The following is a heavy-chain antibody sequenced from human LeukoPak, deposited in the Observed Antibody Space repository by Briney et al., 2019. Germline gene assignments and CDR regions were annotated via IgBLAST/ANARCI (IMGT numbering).Heavy chain of an antibody. Sequence: GRSLRLSCAASGFTFSSYAMSWVRQAPGKGLEWVSAISGSGGSTYYADSVKGRFTISRDNSKNTLYLQMNSLRAEDTAVYYCAKDRYSSSWYGNYYFDYWGQGTLVTVSS. V-gene: IGHV3-23*01. CDR2: ISGSGGST. J-gene: IGHJ4*02. D-gene: IGHD6-13*01. CDR3: AKDRYSSSWYGNYYFDY. CDR1: GFTFSSYA.